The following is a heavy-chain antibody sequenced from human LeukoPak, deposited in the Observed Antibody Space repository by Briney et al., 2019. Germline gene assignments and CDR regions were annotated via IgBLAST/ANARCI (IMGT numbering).Heavy chain of an antibody. D-gene: IGHD3-10*01. CDR3: ARVAPYYGSGSKWFDP. V-gene: IGHV1-69*10. J-gene: IGHJ5*02. CDR1: GGTFSSYA. CDR2: IIPIFGIA. Sequence: ASVKVSCKASGGTFSSYAISWVRQAPGQGLEWMGGIIPIFGIANYAQKFQGRVTITADKSTSTAYMELSSLRSEDTAVYYCARVAPYYGSGSKWFDPWGQGTLVTVSS.